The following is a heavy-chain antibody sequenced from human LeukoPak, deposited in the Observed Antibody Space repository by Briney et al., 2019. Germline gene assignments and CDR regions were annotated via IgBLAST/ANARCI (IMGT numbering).Heavy chain of an antibody. D-gene: IGHD3-10*01. V-gene: IGHV3-48*01. CDR2: ISSSSATI. Sequence: GGSLRLSCEGSGFTFSAYNMNWVRQAPGKGLESISYISSSSATIFYADSVKGRLTISRDNDKNSLYLQMNSLRPEDTAVYYCARVRVGAYDFEYWGQGTLVTVSS. CDR1: GFTFSAYN. J-gene: IGHJ4*02. CDR3: ARVRVGAYDFEY.